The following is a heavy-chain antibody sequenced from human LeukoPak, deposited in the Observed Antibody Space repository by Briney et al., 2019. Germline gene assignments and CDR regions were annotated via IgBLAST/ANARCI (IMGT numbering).Heavy chain of an antibody. V-gene: IGHV3-48*03. CDR3: AELGITMIGGV. Sequence: GGSLRLSCAASGFTFSTYEMNWVRQAPGEGLEWVSYISSSGSTIYYADSVKGRFTISRDNAKNSLYLQMNSLRAEDTAVYYCAELGITMIGGVWGKGTTVTISS. CDR2: ISSSGSTI. CDR1: GFTFSTYE. J-gene: IGHJ6*04. D-gene: IGHD3-10*02.